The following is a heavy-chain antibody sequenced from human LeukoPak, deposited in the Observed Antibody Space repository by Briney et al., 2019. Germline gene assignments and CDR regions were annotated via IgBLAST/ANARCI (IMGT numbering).Heavy chain of an antibody. Sequence: SETLSLTCAVYGGSFSGYYWSWIRQPPGKGLEWIGEINHSGSTNYNPSLKSRVTISVDTSKNQFSLKLSSVTAADTAVYYCARSNPSTWIQLWPKGYNWFDPWGQGTLVTDSS. CDR1: GGSFSGYY. CDR2: INHSGST. J-gene: IGHJ5*02. V-gene: IGHV4-34*01. CDR3: ARSNPSTWIQLWPKGYNWFDP. D-gene: IGHD5-18*01.